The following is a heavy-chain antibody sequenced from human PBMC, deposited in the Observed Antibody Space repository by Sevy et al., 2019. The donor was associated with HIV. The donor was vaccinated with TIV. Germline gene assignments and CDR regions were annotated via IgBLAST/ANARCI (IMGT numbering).Heavy chain of an antibody. D-gene: IGHD2-8*01. CDR1: GFTFSLYN. CDR3: AREASNGVCYSY. CDR2: ISSSSTYI. V-gene: IGHV3-21*01. Sequence: GGSLRLSCAASGFTFSLYNMNWVRQAPGKGLEWISFISSSSTYIYYRESVKGRFTISRDNAKKSVYLQMNSLRVEDTAVYYCAREASNGVCYSYWGQGTLVTVSS. J-gene: IGHJ4*02.